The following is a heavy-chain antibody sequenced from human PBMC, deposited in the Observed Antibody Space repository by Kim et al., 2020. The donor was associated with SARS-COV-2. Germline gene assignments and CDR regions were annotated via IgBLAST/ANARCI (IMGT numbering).Heavy chain of an antibody. CDR2: ISSTSRNI. D-gene: IGHD6-25*01. Sequence: GGSLRLSCAASGFSFSIYSIDWVRRAPGKGLEWIIYISSTSRNIYYADSVMGRFTVSRDNAENSVYLQMDSLTDEDTAIYYCARVWPSGYTVDYWGQGTPVTVSS. V-gene: IGHV3-48*02. CDR3: ARVWPSGYTVDY. J-gene: IGHJ4*02. CDR1: GFSFSIYS.